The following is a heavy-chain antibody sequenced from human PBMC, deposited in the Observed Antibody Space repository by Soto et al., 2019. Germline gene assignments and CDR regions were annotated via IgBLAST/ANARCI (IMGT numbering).Heavy chain of an antibody. Sequence: QVQLVQSGAEVKKPGASVKVSCKASGYTFTSYGISWVRQAPGQGLEWMGWISAYNGNTNYAQKLQGRVTMTTDTSTSTAYMELRTLRSDEPAVYYCARVYHCGGDCYLYYYYGMDVWGQGTTVTVSS. D-gene: IGHD2-21*02. CDR2: ISAYNGNT. CDR1: GYTFTSYG. J-gene: IGHJ6*02. V-gene: IGHV1-18*01. CDR3: ARVYHCGGDCYLYYYYGMDV.